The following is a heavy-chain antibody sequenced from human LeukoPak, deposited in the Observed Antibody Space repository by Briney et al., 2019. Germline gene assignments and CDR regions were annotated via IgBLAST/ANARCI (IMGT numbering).Heavy chain of an antibody. D-gene: IGHD4-11*01. CDR1: GFTLSSSPFGSYN. CDR3: ARDLDYSTGFDY. V-gene: IGHV3-21*01. Sequence: PGESLRLSCATPGFTLSSSPFGSYNMNWVPPAPRKGLGGGSSISSTGTYIYYTDSVKGRFTISRDIANSLLYLQMNSLRADDTAVYYCARDLDYSTGFDYWGQGTLVTVSS. J-gene: IGHJ4*02. CDR2: ISSTGTYI.